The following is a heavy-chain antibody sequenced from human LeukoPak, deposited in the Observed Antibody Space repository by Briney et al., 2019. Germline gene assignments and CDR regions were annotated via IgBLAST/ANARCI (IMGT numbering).Heavy chain of an antibody. CDR2: ISSSSSYI. V-gene: IGHV3-21*01. Sequence: GGSLRLSCAASGFTFSSYSMNWVRQAPGKGLEWVSSISSSSSYIYYADSVKGRFTISRDNAKNSLYLQMNSLRAEDTAVYYCARGWSGYSSSWYQDAFDIWGQGTVVTVSS. D-gene: IGHD6-13*01. CDR1: GFTFSSYS. CDR3: ARGWSGYSSSWYQDAFDI. J-gene: IGHJ3*02.